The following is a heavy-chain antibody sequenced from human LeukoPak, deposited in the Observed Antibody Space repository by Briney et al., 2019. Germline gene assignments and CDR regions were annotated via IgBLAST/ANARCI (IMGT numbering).Heavy chain of an antibody. V-gene: IGHV4-59*01. CDR2: IYYSGST. J-gene: IGHJ3*02. D-gene: IGHD4-23*01. Sequence: PSETLSLTCTVSGGSISSYYWSWIRQPPGTGLEWIGYIYYSGSTNCNPSVKSRVAMSVDTSKKQFSLKLSSLTAADTAVYYCARGGTAVIAPYAFDIWGQGTMVTVSS. CDR3: ARGGTAVIAPYAFDI. CDR1: GGSISSYY.